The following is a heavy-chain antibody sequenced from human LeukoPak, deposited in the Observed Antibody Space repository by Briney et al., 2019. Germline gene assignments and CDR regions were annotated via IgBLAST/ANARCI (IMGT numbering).Heavy chain of an antibody. CDR3: AKTMVRGPSTSESSFDI. CDR1: GFTFSSYA. CDR2: TSGSGGST. J-gene: IGHJ3*02. V-gene: IGHV3-23*01. D-gene: IGHD3-10*01. Sequence: GGSLRLSCAASGFTFSSYAMSWVRQAPGKGLEWVSATSGSGGSTYYADSVKGRFIISRDNSKNTLYLQMNSLRAEDTAVYYCAKTMVRGPSTSESSFDIWGQGTMVTVSS.